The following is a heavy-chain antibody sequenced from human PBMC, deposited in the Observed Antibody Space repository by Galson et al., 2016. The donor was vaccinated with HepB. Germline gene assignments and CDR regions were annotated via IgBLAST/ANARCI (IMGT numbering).Heavy chain of an antibody. CDR3: ARGYSYGPFDY. CDR2: INAGNGNT. D-gene: IGHD5-18*01. V-gene: IGHV1-3*01. CDR1: GYTFTIYA. Sequence: SVKVSCKASGYTFTIYAMHWVRQAPGQRLEWMGWINAGNGNTKYPQKIQGRVTITRDTSASTAFMELSRLRYEDTAVYYCARGYSYGPFDYWGQGSLVSVSS. J-gene: IGHJ4*02.